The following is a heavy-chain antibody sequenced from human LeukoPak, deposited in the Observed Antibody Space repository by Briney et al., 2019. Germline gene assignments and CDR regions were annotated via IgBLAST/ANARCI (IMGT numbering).Heavy chain of an antibody. CDR2: IYYSGST. V-gene: IGHV4-59*01. CDR1: GGSISSYY. Sequence: SETPSLTCTVSGGSISSYYWSWLRQPPGKGLEWIGYIYYSGSTNYNPSLKSRVTISVDTSKNQFSLKLSSVTAADTAVYYCARDLWYSSVGVPHAFDIWGQGTMVTVSS. J-gene: IGHJ3*02. CDR3: ARDLWYSSVGVPHAFDI. D-gene: IGHD6-19*01.